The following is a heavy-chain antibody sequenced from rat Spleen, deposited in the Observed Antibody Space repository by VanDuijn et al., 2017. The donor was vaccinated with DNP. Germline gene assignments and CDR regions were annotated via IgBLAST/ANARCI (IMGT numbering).Heavy chain of an antibody. J-gene: IGHJ2*01. CDR2: INHSGST. D-gene: IGHD1-5*01. CDR1: NYSIASGY. Sequence: EVQLQESGPGLVKPSQSLSLTCSVSNYSIASGYRWNWIRKFPGDKMEWIGYINHSGSTGYNPSLKSRISITRDTSKNQFFLQLTSVTTEDTATYYCARWNIGTTTLDYWGQGVMVTVSS. CDR3: ARWNIGTTTLDY. V-gene: IGHV3-1*01.